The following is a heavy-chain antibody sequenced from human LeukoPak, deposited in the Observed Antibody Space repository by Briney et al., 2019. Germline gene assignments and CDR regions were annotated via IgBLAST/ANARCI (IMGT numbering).Heavy chain of an antibody. CDR3: ASGGPSGLQWLRV. Sequence: GGSLRLSCAASGFTFSSYGMHWVRQAPGKGLEWVAVISYDGSNKYYADSVKGRFTISRDNSKNTLYLQMNSLRAEDTAVYYCASGGPSGLQWLRVWGQGTLVTVSS. V-gene: IGHV3-30*03. CDR2: ISYDGSNK. D-gene: IGHD5-12*01. CDR1: GFTFSSYG. J-gene: IGHJ4*02.